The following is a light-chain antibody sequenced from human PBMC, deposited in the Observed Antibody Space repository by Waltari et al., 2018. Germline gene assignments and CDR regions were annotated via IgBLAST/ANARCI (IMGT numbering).Light chain of an antibody. CDR3: SSYTSISTSVV. V-gene: IGLV2-14*03. CDR2: DGY. CDR1: NSDVGGYDF. Sequence: QSALTQPASVSGSPGQSITISCTGTNSDVGGYDFVSWYQQYPGKAPKLVIYDGYHRPSGVSDRFSASKSGNTASLTISGLQTVDEADYYCSSYTSISTSVVFGGGTKLTVL. J-gene: IGLJ2*01.